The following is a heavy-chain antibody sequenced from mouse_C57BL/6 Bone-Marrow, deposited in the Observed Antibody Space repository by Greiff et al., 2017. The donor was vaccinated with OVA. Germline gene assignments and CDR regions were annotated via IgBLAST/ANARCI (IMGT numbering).Heavy chain of an antibody. CDR2: IDPETGGT. J-gene: IGHJ2*01. D-gene: IGHD1-1*01. Sequence: VQLQQSGAELVRPGASVTLSCKASGYTFTDYEMHWVKQTPVHGLEWIGAIDPETGGTAYNQKFKGKAILTADKSSSTAYMELRSLTSEDSAVYYCTRGWGNYYGSADYWGQGTTLTVSS. CDR1: GYTFTDYE. V-gene: IGHV1-15*01. CDR3: TRGWGNYYGSADY.